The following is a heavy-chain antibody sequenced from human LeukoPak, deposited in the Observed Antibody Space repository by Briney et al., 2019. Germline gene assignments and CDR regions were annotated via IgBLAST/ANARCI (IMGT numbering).Heavy chain of an antibody. CDR2: IYYSGST. Sequence: PSETLSLTCTVSGGSISRYYWSWIRQPPGTGLEWIGYIYYSGSTNYNPSLKSRVTISVDTSKNQFSLKLTSVTAADTAVYYGARGSTSVATIPGDYWGQGTLVTVSS. J-gene: IGHJ4*02. V-gene: IGHV4-59*01. CDR1: GGSISRYY. CDR3: ARGSTSVATIPGDY. D-gene: IGHD5-12*01.